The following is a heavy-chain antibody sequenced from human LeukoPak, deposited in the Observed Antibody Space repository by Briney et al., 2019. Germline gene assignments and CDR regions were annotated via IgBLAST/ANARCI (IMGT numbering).Heavy chain of an antibody. J-gene: IGHJ5*02. CDR1: GYTFTSYD. V-gene: IGHV1-18*01. D-gene: IGHD1-7*01. CDR2: INPNSGGT. Sequence: ASVKVSCKASGYTFTSYDINWVRQATGQGLEWMGWINPNSGGTNYAQKLQGRVTMTTDTSTSTAYMELRSLRSDDTAVYYCARDKDNWNYDGWFDPWGQGTLVTVSS. CDR3: ARDKDNWNYDGWFDP.